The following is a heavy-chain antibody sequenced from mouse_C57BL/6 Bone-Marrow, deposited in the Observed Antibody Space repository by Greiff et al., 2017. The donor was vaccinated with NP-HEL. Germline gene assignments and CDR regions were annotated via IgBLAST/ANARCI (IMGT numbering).Heavy chain of an antibody. J-gene: IGHJ2*01. CDR1: GFTFSSYA. CDR2: ISDGGSYT. D-gene: IGHD1-1*01. CDR3: ARDYYGSSLYFDY. Sequence: EVKVVESGGGLVKPGGSLKLSCAASGFTFSSYAMSWVRQTPEKRLEWVATISDGGSYTYYPDNVKGRSTIPGDNAKNIQYLQMSHLKSEDTAMYYCARDYYGSSLYFDYWGQGTTLTVSS. V-gene: IGHV5-4*01.